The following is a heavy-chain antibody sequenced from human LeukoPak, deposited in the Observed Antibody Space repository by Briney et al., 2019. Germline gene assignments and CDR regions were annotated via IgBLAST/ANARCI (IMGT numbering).Heavy chain of an antibody. V-gene: IGHV3-23*01. CDR3: AKDMDSRMTTVVY. CDR1: GFTFSSYA. D-gene: IGHD4-23*01. Sequence: GGSLRLSCAASGFTFSSYAMSWVRQAPGKGLEWVSAISGSGGSTYYADSVKGRFTISRDNAKNSLYLQMNSLRAEDTALYYCAKDMDSRMTTVVYWGQGTLVTVSS. CDR2: ISGSGGST. J-gene: IGHJ4*02.